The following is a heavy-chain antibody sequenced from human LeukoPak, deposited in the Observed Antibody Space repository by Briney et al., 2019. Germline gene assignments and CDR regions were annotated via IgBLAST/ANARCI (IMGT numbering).Heavy chain of an antibody. J-gene: IGHJ4*02. Sequence: SVKVSCKSSGGTFSNYAISWVRQAPGQGLEWMGGIIPIFDTPNFAQKFQGRVTITADKSTSTAYMELSRLRSEDTAVYYCARAVQVTTGGLFDYWGQGTLVTVSS. CDR1: GGTFSNYA. D-gene: IGHD4-17*01. CDR3: ARAVQVTTGGLFDY. V-gene: IGHV1-69*06. CDR2: IIPIFDTP.